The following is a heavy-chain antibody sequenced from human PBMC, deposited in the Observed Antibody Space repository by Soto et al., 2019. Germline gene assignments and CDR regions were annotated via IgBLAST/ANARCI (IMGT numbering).Heavy chain of an antibody. J-gene: IGHJ6*02. CDR1: GYTFTSYG. Sequence: ASVKVSCKASGYTFTSYGISWVRQAPGQGLEWMGWISAYNGNTNYAQKLQGRVTMTTDTSTSTAYMELRSLRSDDTAVYYCARNDGSYYYDGMDVWGQGTTVTVSS. CDR2: ISAYNGNT. CDR3: ARNDGSYYYDGMDV. D-gene: IGHD1-26*01. V-gene: IGHV1-18*04.